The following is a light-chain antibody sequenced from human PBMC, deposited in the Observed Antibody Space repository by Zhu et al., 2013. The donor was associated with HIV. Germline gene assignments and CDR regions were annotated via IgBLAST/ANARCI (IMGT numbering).Light chain of an antibody. Sequence: DIQLTQSPSFLSASVGDRVRITCRASQGIATYLAWYQQRPGKAPTLLVYAASTTQDGVPSRFGGRGSGTEFTLTIGSLHPEDFATYYCQHVNNNAAFGPGTKVDV. V-gene: IGKV1-9*01. CDR3: QHVNNNAA. CDR2: AAS. J-gene: IGKJ3*01. CDR1: QGIATY.